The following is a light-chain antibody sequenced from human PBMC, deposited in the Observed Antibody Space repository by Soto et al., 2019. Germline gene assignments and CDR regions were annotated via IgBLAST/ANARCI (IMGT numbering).Light chain of an antibody. Sequence: DIPMAQSPSSLSASLRDRVTITFRASQSISSYLNWYQQKPGKAPKLLIYAASSLQSGVPSRFSGSGSGTDFTLTISSLQPEDFATYYCQQSYSTPLTFGGGTKVDIK. V-gene: IGKV1-39*01. J-gene: IGKJ4*01. CDR3: QQSYSTPLT. CDR1: QSISSY. CDR2: AAS.